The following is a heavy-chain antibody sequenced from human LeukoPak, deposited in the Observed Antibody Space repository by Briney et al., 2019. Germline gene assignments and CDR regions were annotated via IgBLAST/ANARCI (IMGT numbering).Heavy chain of an antibody. CDR2: INEDESEK. V-gene: IGHV3-7*01. D-gene: IGHD2-21*02. CDR1: GLTFSDYG. CDR3: ATTLTALSSVY. J-gene: IGHJ6*04. Sequence: PGGSLRLSCAASGLTFSDYGMTWVRQAPGKGLEWMANINEDESEKNFVDSVKGRFSISRDNAKNSLYLQMKSLRSDESAVYYCATTLTALSSVYWGRVTTVTVSS.